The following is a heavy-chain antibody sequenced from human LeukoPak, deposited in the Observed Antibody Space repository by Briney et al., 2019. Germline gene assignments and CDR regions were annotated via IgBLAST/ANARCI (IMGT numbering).Heavy chain of an antibody. CDR1: GFTFSTYS. J-gene: IGHJ4*02. D-gene: IGHD3-22*01. CDR2: ISGSSIYI. CDR3: ARDPPYYDGSGYYYDY. V-gene: IGHV3-21*01. Sequence: GGSLRLSCAASGFTFSTYSMNWVRQAPGKGLEWVSSISGSSIYIYYADSVKGRYTISRDNAKNSLYLQLNSLRAEDTAVYYCARDPPYYDGSGYYYDYWGQGTLVTVSS.